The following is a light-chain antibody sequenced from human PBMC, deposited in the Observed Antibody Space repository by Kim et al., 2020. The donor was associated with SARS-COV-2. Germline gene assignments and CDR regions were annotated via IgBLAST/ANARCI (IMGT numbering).Light chain of an antibody. Sequence: DIQMTQSPSTLSASVGDRVTITCRASQSISSWLAWYQQKPGKAPKLLINKASSLESGVPSRFSGSGSGTEFTLTISSLQPDDFATYYCQQYNSSPWTFGQGTKVDIK. CDR2: KAS. CDR3: QQYNSSPWT. J-gene: IGKJ1*01. CDR1: QSISSW. V-gene: IGKV1-5*03.